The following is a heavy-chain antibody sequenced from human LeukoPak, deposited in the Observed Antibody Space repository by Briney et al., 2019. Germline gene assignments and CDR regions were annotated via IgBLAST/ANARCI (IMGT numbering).Heavy chain of an antibody. V-gene: IGHV1-2*04. CDR1: GGTFSSYA. J-gene: IGHJ4*02. CDR3: ARARGGRTTLDY. D-gene: IGHD1-1*01. Sequence: GASVKVSCKASGGTFSSYAISWVRQAPGQGLEWMGWINPNSGGTNYAQKFQGWVTMTRDTSISTAYMELSRLRSDDTAVYYCARARGGRTTLDYWGQGTLVTVSS. CDR2: INPNSGGT.